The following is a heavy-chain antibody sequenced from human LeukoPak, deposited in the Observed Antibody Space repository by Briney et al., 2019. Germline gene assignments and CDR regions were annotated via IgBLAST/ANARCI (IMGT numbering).Heavy chain of an antibody. CDR2: IYYSGST. V-gene: IGHV4-59*08. J-gene: IGHJ4*02. CDR3: ARHREPSRYFDWLLPYYFDY. D-gene: IGHD3-9*01. CDR1: GGSISSYY. Sequence: SETLSLTCTVSGGSISSYYWSWIRQPPGKGLEWIGYIYYSGSTNYNPSLKSRVTISVDTSKNQFSLKLSPVTAADTAVYYCARHREPSRYFDWLLPYYFDYWGQGTLVTVSS.